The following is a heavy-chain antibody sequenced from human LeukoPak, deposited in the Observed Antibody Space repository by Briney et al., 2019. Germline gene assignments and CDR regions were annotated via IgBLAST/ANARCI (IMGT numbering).Heavy chain of an antibody. J-gene: IGHJ6*03. V-gene: IGHV3-23*01. CDR1: KFTFNNYA. CDR2: ISGSGDNM. D-gene: IGHD1-26*01. Sequence: GGSLRFSCLASKFTFNNYAMTWVRQAPGKGLEWVSSISGSGDNMHYADSVKGRFTISRDNSENTLYLQMNSLRGEDTAVYYCARDGYSGSYYRLYYFFMDVWGKGTTVTVSS. CDR3: ARDGYSGSYYRLYYFFMDV.